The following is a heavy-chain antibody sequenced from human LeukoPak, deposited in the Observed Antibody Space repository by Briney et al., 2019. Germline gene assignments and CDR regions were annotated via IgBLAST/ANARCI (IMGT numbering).Heavy chain of an antibody. Sequence: SETLSLTCTVSSDSIIGYYWGWIRQPPGTGPDWVGNIFYRGSTTYNPSLKSRVTISLDMAKSQFSLNLTSVTAADSAIYYCARSKSGYRFDYWSRGTRVIVSS. CDR1: SDSIIGYY. CDR3: ARSKSGYRFDY. CDR2: IFYRGST. V-gene: IGHV4-59*01. D-gene: IGHD5-12*01. J-gene: IGHJ4*02.